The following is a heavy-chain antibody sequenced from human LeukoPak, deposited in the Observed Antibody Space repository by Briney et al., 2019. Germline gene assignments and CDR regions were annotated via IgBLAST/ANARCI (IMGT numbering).Heavy chain of an antibody. CDR2: ISTSSSTK. D-gene: IGHD6-13*01. CDR3: ARDISSSWYGHFDN. CDR1: GFTFSSYS. J-gene: IGHJ4*02. Sequence: GGSLRLSCAASGFTFSSYSMNWVRQAPGKGLEWVSYISTSSSTKYYADSVKGRSTISRDNAKNSLYLQMNSLRDEDTAVYYCARDISSSWYGHFDNWGQGTLVTVSS. V-gene: IGHV3-48*02.